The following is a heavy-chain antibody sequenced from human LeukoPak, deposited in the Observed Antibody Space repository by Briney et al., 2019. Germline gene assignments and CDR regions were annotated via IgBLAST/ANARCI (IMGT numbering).Heavy chain of an antibody. J-gene: IGHJ4*02. V-gene: IGHV4-34*01. Sequence: SETLSLTCAVYGGSFSGYYWSWIRQPPGKGLEWIGEINHSGSTNYNPSLKSRVTISVDTSKNQFSLKLSSVTAADTAVYYCCIVVVPAAVGYWGQGTLVTVSS. D-gene: IGHD2-2*01. CDR3: CIVVVPAAVGY. CDR2: INHSGST. CDR1: GGSFSGYY.